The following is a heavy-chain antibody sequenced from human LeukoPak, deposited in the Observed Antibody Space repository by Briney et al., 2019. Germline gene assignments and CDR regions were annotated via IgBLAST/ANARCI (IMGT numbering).Heavy chain of an antibody. CDR2: IKQDGSEK. J-gene: IGHJ5*02. Sequence: GGSLRLSCAASGFTFSSYWMSWVRQAPGKGLEWVANIKQDGSEKYYVDSVKGRFTISRDNAKTSLYLQMNSLRAEDTAVYYCARRDYDILTGENWFDPWGQGALVTVSS. CDR3: ARRDYDILTGENWFDP. V-gene: IGHV3-7*05. CDR1: GFTFSSYW. D-gene: IGHD3-9*01.